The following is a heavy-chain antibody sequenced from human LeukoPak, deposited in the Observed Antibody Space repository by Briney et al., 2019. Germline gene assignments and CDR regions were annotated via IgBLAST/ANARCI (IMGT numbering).Heavy chain of an antibody. J-gene: IGHJ4*02. CDR1: GFTVSSNY. CDR2: IYSTGDV. V-gene: IGHV3-53*01. Sequence: PVGSLRLSCAASGFTVSSNYMSWVRQAPGTGLEWVSVIYSTGDVYYAESVKGRFTISRDNSKNMLYLEMNSLRAEDTAVYYCARRPRYLDYWGQGTLVTVSS. CDR3: ARRPRYLDY.